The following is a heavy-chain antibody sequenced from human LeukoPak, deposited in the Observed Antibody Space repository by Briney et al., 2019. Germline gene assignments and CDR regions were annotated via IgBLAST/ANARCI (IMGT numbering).Heavy chain of an antibody. Sequence: SETLSLTCTVSGGSISSGDYYWSWLRQPPGKGLEWSGYIYYSGSTYYNPSLKSRVTISVDTSNNQFSLKLSSVTAADTAVYYCARQYYYDSSARYWGQGTLVTVS. J-gene: IGHJ4*02. CDR2: IYYSGST. CDR3: ARQYYYDSSARY. V-gene: IGHV4-30-4*01. CDR1: GGSISSGDYY. D-gene: IGHD3-22*01.